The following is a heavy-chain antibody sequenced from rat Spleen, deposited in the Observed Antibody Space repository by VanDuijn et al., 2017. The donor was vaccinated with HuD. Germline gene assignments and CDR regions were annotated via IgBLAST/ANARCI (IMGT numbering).Heavy chain of an antibody. J-gene: IGHJ2*01. CDR2: IWSGGST. CDR1: GFSLTSYN. Sequence: QVQLKESGPGLVQPSQTLSLTCTVAGFSLTSYNVHWVRQPPGKGLEWMGVIWSGGSTDYNSALKSRLSISRDTSKSQVFFKMNSLQTEDTAIYFCTREAAYWGQGVMVTVSS. CDR3: TREAAY. V-gene: IGHV2-15*01.